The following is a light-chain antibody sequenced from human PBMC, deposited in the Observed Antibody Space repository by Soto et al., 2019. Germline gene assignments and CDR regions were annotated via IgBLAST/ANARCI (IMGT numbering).Light chain of an antibody. J-gene: IGKJ4*01. CDR2: DAY. CDR3: QQYGNSLT. Sequence: EIVLTQSPGTLSLSPGDTATLSCRASQSVRSNFLAWYQHKPGQAPRLLIHDAYSRATGIPDRFSGSGSDRDFTLTISRLEPEDFAVYYCQQYGNSLTFGGGTKVDIK. CDR1: QSVRSNF. V-gene: IGKV3-20*01.